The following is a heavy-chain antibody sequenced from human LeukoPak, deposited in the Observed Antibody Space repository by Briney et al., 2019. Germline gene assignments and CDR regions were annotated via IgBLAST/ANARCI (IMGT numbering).Heavy chain of an antibody. J-gene: IGHJ4*02. CDR2: MSSSGNN. CDR1: GDSISYFY. V-gene: IGHV4-4*07. CDR3: ARRNVGYRSGQLDY. Sequence: SETLSLTCSVSGDSISYFYWSWIRQAAGKGLEWIGRMSSSGNNDYNPSLKSRVTISVDTSKNQFSLKLSSVTAADTAVYYCARRNVGYRSGQLDYWGQGTLVTVSS. D-gene: IGHD6-19*01.